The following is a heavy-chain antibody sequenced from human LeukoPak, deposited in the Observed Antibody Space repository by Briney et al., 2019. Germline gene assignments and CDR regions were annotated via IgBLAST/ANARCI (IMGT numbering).Heavy chain of an antibody. V-gene: IGHV4-31*03. J-gene: IGHJ4*02. CDR3: ARGTTPYFDY. CDR1: GGSISSGGYY. Sequence: PSETLSLTCTVSGGSISSGGYYWSWIRQHPGKGLEWIGYIYYSGSTYYSPSLKSRVTISVDTFKNQFSLKLSSVTAADTAVYYCARGTTPYFDYWGQGTLVTVSS. D-gene: IGHD2-15*01. CDR2: IYYSGST.